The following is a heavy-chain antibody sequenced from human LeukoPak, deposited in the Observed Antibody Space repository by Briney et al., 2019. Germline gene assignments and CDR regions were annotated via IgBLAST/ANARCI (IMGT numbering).Heavy chain of an antibody. CDR2: TYYRSKWYN. V-gene: IGHV6-1*01. D-gene: IGHD6-19*01. CDR3: ARDHGSGWYSHLDD. Sequence: RSQTLSLTCAISGDRVSSNSAAWNWIRQSPSRGLEWLGMTYYRSKWYNDYAVSVKSRITINPDTSKNQFSLQLNSVTPEDTAVYYCARDHGSGWYSHLDDWGQGTLVTVSS. CDR1: GDRVSSNSAA. J-gene: IGHJ4*02.